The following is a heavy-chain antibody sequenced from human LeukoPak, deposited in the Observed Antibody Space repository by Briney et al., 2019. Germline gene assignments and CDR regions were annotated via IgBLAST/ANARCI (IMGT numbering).Heavy chain of an antibody. D-gene: IGHD2-2*01. CDR2: IKGDGIST. CDR3: ARDEGYCSRTSCYGASEGMDV. J-gene: IGHJ6*02. Sequence: QPGGSLRLSCAASGFDFSSNWMHWVRHAPGQGLVWVSRIKGDGISTNYADSVKGRFTISRDIAKNTLYLQMNSLRAEDTAVYYCARDEGYCSRTSCYGASEGMDVWGQGTAVIVSS. CDR1: GFDFSSNW. V-gene: IGHV3-74*01.